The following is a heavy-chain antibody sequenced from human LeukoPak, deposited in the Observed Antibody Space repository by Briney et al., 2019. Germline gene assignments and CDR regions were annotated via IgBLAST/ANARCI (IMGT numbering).Heavy chain of an antibody. V-gene: IGHV1-8*03. CDR2: INPNSGNR. D-gene: IGHD3-16*01. CDR1: GYTFTSLD. J-gene: IGHJ3*02. Sequence: ASVKVSCKASGYTFTSLDINWVRQATGQGLEWMGWINPNSGNRGYARQFQGRVTITRDTSISTAYMELTSLRSEDTAVYYCARAGVSGGAFDIWGQGTMVTVSS. CDR3: ARAGVSGGAFDI.